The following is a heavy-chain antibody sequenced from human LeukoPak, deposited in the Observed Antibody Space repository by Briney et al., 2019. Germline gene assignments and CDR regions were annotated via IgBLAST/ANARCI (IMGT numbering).Heavy chain of an antibody. CDR1: GGSISQYY. J-gene: IGHJ2*01. CDR2: VYRSGNT. CDR3: ARVKDFAYSFFDL. Sequence: PSETLSLTCTLSGGSISQYYWSWIRQPPGKGPEWIGYVYRSGNTNYNPSHKSRVTISVDTSKNHSSLNLTSVTAADTAVYYCARVKDFAYSFFDLWGRGTLVTVSS. V-gene: IGHV4-59*01.